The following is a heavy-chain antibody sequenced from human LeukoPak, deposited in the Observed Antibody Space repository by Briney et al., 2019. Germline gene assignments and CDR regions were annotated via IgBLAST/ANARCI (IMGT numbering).Heavy chain of an antibody. D-gene: IGHD6-6*01. Sequence: ASVKVSCKASGYTFTGYYMHWVRQAPGQGLEWMGWINPNSGGTNYAQKFQGRVTMTRDTSISTAYMELRRLRSDDTAVYYCARVGPLQDSSSSLWGQGTLVTVSS. CDR3: ARVGPLQDSSSSL. CDR1: GYTFTGYY. V-gene: IGHV1-2*02. J-gene: IGHJ4*02. CDR2: INPNSGGT.